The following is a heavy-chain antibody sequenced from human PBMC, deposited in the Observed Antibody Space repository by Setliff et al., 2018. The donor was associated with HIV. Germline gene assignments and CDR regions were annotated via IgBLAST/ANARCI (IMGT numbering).Heavy chain of an antibody. CDR2: VYYRGGV. CDR1: GGLINSHY. J-gene: IGHJ4*02. V-gene: IGHV4-59*08. D-gene: IGHD2-21*02. CDR3: ARTSRLHPFDY. Sequence: PSETLSLTCTVSGGLINSHYWNWIRQAPGKGLGWIGCVYYRGGVTYNPSLSSRVTISVDTSKNQFSLSLSSVTAGDTAIYFCARTSRLHPFDYWGQGKLVTVSS.